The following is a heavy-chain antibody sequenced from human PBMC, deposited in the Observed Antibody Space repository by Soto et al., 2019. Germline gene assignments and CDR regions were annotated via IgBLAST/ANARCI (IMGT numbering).Heavy chain of an antibody. V-gene: IGHV1-18*01. CDR1: GYTFTSYG. J-gene: IGHJ6*02. D-gene: IGHD5-12*01. CDR3: ARDIEYMGYDLVYYYGMDV. Sequence: QVQLVQSGAEVKKPGASVMVSCKASGYTFTSYGISWVREAPGQGLEWMGWISAYNGNTNYAQKLQGRVTMTTDTSTSTAYMELRSLRSDDTAVYYCARDIEYMGYDLVYYYGMDVWGQGTTVTVSS. CDR2: ISAYNGNT.